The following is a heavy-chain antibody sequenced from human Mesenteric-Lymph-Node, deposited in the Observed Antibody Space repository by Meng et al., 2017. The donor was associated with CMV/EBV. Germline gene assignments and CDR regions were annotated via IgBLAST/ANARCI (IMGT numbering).Heavy chain of an antibody. D-gene: IGHD6-13*01. CDR3: ARDLRYSSSLSWFDP. V-gene: IGHV1-2*02. Sequence: ASVKVSCKTSGYTFNTYGISWVRQAPGQGLEWMGWINPNSGGTNYAQKFQGRVTMTRDTSISTAYMELSRLRSDDTAVYYCARDLRYSSSLSWFDPWGQGTLVTVSS. CDR2: INPNSGGT. CDR1: GYTFNTYG. J-gene: IGHJ5*02.